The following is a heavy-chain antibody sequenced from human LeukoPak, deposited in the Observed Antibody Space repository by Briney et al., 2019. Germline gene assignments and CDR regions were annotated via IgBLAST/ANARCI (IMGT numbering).Heavy chain of an antibody. D-gene: IGHD1-26*01. CDR3: AKDGGTYPYFLDV. CDR1: GFTFTSYH. CDR2: VPHDGISP. Sequence: GGSLRLSCAVSGFTFTSYHIHWVRQAPNKGLEWVAVVPHDGISPSHAASVKGRFTISRDNSRDTLYLQMNSLRAEDTAIYICAKDGGTYPYFLDVWGEGTTVIVSS. J-gene: IGHJ6*03. V-gene: IGHV3-30*18.